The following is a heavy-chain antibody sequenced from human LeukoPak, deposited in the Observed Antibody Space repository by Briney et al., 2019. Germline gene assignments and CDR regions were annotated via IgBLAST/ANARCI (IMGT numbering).Heavy chain of an antibody. D-gene: IGHD3-10*01. CDR3: ARRGMDGSGSYYTFDY. V-gene: IGHV1-2*02. CDR1: GYTFTGYY. CDR2: INPNSGGT. J-gene: IGHJ4*02. Sequence: ASVKVSCKASGYTFTGYYMHWVRQAPGQGLEWMGWINPNSGGTNYAQKFQGRVTMTRDTSISTAYMELSGLRSDDTAVYYCARRGMDGSGSYYTFDYWGEGTLVTVCS.